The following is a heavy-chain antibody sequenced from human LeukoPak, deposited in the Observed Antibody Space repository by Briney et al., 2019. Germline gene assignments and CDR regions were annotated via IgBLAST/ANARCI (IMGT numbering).Heavy chain of an antibody. CDR1: GGSISSYY. D-gene: IGHD6-19*01. V-gene: IGHV4-59*01. Sequence: SETLSLTCTFSGGSISSYYWSWIRQPPGKELAWIGYIYYSGRTNYNPSRKRRVTISVDTSKNQFSLKLSSVTAADTAVYYCAREGAVAGTRWGTYYYYYMDVWGKGTTVTVSS. CDR3: AREGAVAGTRWGTYYYYYMDV. CDR2: IYYSGRT. J-gene: IGHJ6*03.